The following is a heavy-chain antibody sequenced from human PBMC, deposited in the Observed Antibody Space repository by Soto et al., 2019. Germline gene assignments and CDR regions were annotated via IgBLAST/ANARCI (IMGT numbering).Heavy chain of an antibody. V-gene: IGHV4-4*02. CDR1: SGSVNSSNW. Sequence: QVQLRESGPGLAKPSGTLFLTCAVSSGSVNSSNWWSWVRQPPGKGLEWIGEIYHGGSANCNPSLRSRVTMSVDKSKNQVFLQLSSVTAADTAVYYCARDPAAAGTFDYWGQGTLVTVSS. J-gene: IGHJ4*02. D-gene: IGHD6-13*01. CDR2: IYHGGSA. CDR3: ARDPAAAGTFDY.